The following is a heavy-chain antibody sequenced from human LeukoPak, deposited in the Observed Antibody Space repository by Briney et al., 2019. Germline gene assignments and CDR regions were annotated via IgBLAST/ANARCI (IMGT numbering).Heavy chain of an antibody. J-gene: IGHJ5*01. CDR1: GASISSSIHY. D-gene: IGHD1-1*01. CDR2: VYYSGGT. V-gene: IGHV4-39*02. Sequence: SETLSLTCAVSGASISSSIHYWGWVRQPPGRGLEGIGSVYYSGGTYYNPSLESRLTISVDTSNNRFSLKLKSVTAADTAVFYCARVTTGSTTLDSWGQGILVTVSS. CDR3: ARVTTGSTTLDS.